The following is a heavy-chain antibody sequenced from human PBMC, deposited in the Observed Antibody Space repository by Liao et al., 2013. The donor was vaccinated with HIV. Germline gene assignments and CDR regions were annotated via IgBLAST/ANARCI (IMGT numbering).Heavy chain of an antibody. J-gene: IGHJ3*02. Sequence: QVQLQESGPGLVKPSETLSLTCSVSGGSISTYYWSWIRQPPGKGLEWIGYIYYSGSTNYNPSLKSRVTMSVDTSRNQFSLKLSSVTAADTAVYYCAFGGGNNDAFDIWGQGTMVAVSS. V-gene: IGHV4-59*01. CDR2: IYYSGST. CDR3: AFGGGNNDAFDI. D-gene: IGHD3-3*01. CDR1: GGSISTYY.